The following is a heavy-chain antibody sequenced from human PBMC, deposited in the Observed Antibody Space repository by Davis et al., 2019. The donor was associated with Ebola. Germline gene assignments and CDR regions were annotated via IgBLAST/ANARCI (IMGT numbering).Heavy chain of an antibody. D-gene: IGHD2-2*01. CDR2: ISGSGGST. V-gene: IGHV3-23*01. CDR3: AKETIVVVPAAMDY. CDR1: GFTFSSYA. J-gene: IGHJ4*02. Sequence: GESLNISCAASGFTFSSYAMSWVRQAPGKGLEWVSAISGSGGSTYYADSVKGRFTISRDNSKNTLYLQMNSLRAEDTAVYYCAKETIVVVPAAMDYWGQGTLVTVSS.